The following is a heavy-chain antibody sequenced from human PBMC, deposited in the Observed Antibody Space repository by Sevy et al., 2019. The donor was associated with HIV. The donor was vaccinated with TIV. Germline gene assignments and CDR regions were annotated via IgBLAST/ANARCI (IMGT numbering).Heavy chain of an antibody. Sequence: GESLKISCAASGFTFTNYGMYWVRQAPGKGLEWVSGISNSGANTYYADSVRGRFTVSRDNSKNTVYLQLNSLRAEDTAIYYCAKEWTLLSDWYGEFDYWGQGTHVTVSS. CDR2: ISNSGANT. V-gene: IGHV3-23*01. CDR1: GFTFTNYG. CDR3: AKEWTLLSDWYGEFDY. D-gene: IGHD6-19*01. J-gene: IGHJ4*02.